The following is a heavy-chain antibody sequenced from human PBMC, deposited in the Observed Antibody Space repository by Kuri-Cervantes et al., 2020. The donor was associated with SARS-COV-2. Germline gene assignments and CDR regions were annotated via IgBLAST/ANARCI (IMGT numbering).Heavy chain of an antibody. CDR3: ARVTDSSSWYYFDY. J-gene: IGHJ4*02. CDR1: GDSISSSNYY. CDR2: IFYSGNT. D-gene: IGHD6-13*01. V-gene: IGHV4-39*01. Sequence: SETLSLTCTVSGDSISSSNYYWGWIRQPPGKGLEWIGSIFYSGNTYYSPPLKSRVTISVDTSNNQLSLKLTSVTAADTAVYYCARVTDSSSWYYFDYWGQGTLVTVSS.